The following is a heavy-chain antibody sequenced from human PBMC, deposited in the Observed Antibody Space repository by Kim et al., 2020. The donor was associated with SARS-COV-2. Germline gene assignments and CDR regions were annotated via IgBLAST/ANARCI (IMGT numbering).Heavy chain of an antibody. V-gene: IGHV4-30-4*01. D-gene: IGHD2-8*01. Sequence: SETLSLTCTVSGDSISSDDYYWSWVRQPPGAGLEWIGYISYSGVTYFNPSLKSRLTISVGSSNNQFYLYLRSVTAADTAVYYCARRGPTSGVEDKFLFWG. CDR1: GDSISSDDYY. CDR3: ARRGPTSGVEDKFLF. CDR2: ISYSGVT. J-gene: IGHJ2*01.